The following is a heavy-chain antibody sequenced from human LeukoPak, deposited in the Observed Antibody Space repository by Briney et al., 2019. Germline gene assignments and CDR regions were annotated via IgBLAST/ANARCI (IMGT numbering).Heavy chain of an antibody. CDR3: ARTDDYVWGSYRYPYYFDY. CDR1: GGSFSDYH. CDR2: IYYSGST. D-gene: IGHD3-16*02. V-gene: IGHV4-59*01. J-gene: IGHJ4*02. Sequence: SETLSLTCAVYGGSFSDYHWNWIRQPPGKGLEWIGYIYYSGSTNYNPSLKSRVTISVDTSKNQFSLKLSSVTAADTAVYYCARTDDYVWGSYRYPYYFDYWGQGTLVTVSS.